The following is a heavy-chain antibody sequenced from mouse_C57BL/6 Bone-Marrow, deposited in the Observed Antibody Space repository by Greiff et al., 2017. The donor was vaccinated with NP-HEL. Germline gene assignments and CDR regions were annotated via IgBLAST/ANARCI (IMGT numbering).Heavy chain of an antibody. J-gene: IGHJ2*01. CDR1: GFNIKDYY. CDR3: AGIYYYGSSRFDY. V-gene: IGHV14-2*01. Sequence: EVKVVESGAELVKPGASVKLSCTASGFNIKDYYMHWVKQRTEQGLEWIGRIDPEDGETKYAPKFQGKATITADTSSNTAYLQLSSLTSEDTAVYYCAGIYYYGSSRFDYWGQGTTLTVSS. D-gene: IGHD1-1*01. CDR2: IDPEDGET.